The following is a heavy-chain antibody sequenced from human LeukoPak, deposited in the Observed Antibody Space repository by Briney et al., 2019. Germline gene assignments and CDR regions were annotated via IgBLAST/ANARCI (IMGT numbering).Heavy chain of an antibody. CDR3: AKGVGYCSGGSCQQFDY. CDR2: ILYDGSHE. CDR1: GFTFSSYS. Sequence: GGSLRLSCAASGFTFSSYSMHWVRQAPGKGLEWVANILYDGSHEFYADSVKGRFTISRDNSKNTLYLQINSLRAEDTAVYYCAKGVGYCSGGSCQQFDYWGQGTLVTVSS. V-gene: IGHV3-30*04. J-gene: IGHJ4*02. D-gene: IGHD2-15*01.